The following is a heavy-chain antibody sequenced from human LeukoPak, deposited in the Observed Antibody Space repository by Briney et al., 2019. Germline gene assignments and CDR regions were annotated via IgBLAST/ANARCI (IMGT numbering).Heavy chain of an antibody. CDR3: AREDPQTTVPEGMDV. D-gene: IGHD4-17*01. Sequence: SETLSLTCTVSGDSITSYYWSWIRQPPGKGLEWIGCVYTSGSTNYNPSLKSRVAISIDTSKNQFSLKLTSVTAADTAVYYCAREDPQTTVPEGMDVWGQGTTVTVSS. CDR1: GDSITSYY. CDR2: VYTSGST. J-gene: IGHJ6*02. V-gene: IGHV4-4*09.